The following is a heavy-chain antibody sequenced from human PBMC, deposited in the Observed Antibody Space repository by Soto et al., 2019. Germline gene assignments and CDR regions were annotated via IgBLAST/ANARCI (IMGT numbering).Heavy chain of an antibody. Sequence: GWSLRLSCAASGFTVSTYHMSWVRQAPGKGLEWVSVIYSAGSADFADSVKVRFTIFRDNSKNTLYLQMSSLRAEDTAVYYCARDKGSSSSFDYWGQGSLVTVSS. V-gene: IGHV3-66*01. D-gene: IGHD6-6*01. CDR3: ARDKGSSSSFDY. CDR2: IYSAGSA. CDR1: GFTVSTYH. J-gene: IGHJ4*02.